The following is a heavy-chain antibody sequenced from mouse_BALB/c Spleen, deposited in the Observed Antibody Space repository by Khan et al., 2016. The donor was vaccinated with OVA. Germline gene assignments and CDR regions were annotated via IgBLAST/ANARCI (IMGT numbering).Heavy chain of an antibody. J-gene: IGHJ2*01. CDR3: ARGNWRFYNCDY. D-gene: IGHD4-1*01. V-gene: IGHV1S136*01. Sequence: VQLKESGPELVKPGASVKMSCKASGYTFTNYVLHWVKQKPGQGLEWIVYINPYNGGTKYNEKFKGKATLASDRSSITAYMELSSLTSEDSAAYYCARGNWRFYNCDYWGQGTTLTLSS. CDR1: GYTFTNYV. CDR2: INPYNGGT.